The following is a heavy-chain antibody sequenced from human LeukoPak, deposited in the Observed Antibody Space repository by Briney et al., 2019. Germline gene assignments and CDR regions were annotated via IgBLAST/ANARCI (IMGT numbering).Heavy chain of an antibody. J-gene: IGHJ4*02. CDR3: ARDSRGWYDY. D-gene: IGHD6-19*01. V-gene: IGHV4-59*13. CDR2: IYYSGST. Sequence: SETMSLSCTVSGGSISSYYWSWIRQPRENGLEWIGNIYYSGSTNYNPSLKRRVTISVDTSKNQFSLKLSSVTAADTAVYYCARDSRGWYDYWGQRTLVTVSS. CDR1: GGSISSYY.